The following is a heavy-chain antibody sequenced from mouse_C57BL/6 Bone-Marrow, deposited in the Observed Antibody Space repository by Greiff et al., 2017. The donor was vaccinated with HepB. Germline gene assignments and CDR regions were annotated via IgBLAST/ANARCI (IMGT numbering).Heavy chain of an antibody. D-gene: IGHD1-1*01. CDR2: IYPGDGDT. V-gene: IGHV1-82*01. Sequence: QVQLQKSGPELVKPGASVKISCKASGYAFSSSWMNWVKQRPGKGLEWIGRIYPGDGDTNYNGKFKGKATLTADKSSSTAYMQLSSLTSEDSAVYFCARRGYYYGSEAWFAYWGQGTLVTVSA. CDR3: ARRGYYYGSEAWFAY. J-gene: IGHJ3*01. CDR1: GYAFSSSW.